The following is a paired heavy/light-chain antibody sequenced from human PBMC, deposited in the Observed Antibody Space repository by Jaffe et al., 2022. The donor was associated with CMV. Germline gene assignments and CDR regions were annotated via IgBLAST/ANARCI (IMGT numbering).Heavy chain of an antibody. D-gene: IGHD5-12*01. CDR3: VRDRSGYDWVY. Sequence: QVQLVQSGAEVKKPGASVKVSCKASGYIFTGFYIHWMRQAPGQGLEWLGWINPNNGGTNYAEKFQGRVIMTRDTSSSTAYMELSSLRSDDTAVYYCVRDRSGYDWVYWGQGTLVSVSS. J-gene: IGHJ4*02. CDR1: GYIFTGFY. CDR2: INPNNGGT. V-gene: IGHV1-2*02.
Light chain of an antibody. CDR2: FGS. CDR1: QSLLHSNGHNY. Sequence: DIVMTQSPLSLPVTPGEPASISCRSSQSLLHSNGHNYLDWYVQKPGQSPQLLIYFGSNRASGVPDRFSVSGSGTDFTLKISRVEAEDVGVYYCMQGLQTPLTFGGGTKVEIK. V-gene: IGKV2-28*01. CDR3: MQGLQTPLT. J-gene: IGKJ4*01.